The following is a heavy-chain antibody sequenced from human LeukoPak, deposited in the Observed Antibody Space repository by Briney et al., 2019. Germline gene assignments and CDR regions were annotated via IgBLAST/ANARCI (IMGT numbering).Heavy chain of an antibody. J-gene: IGHJ6*02. V-gene: IGHV3-23*01. Sequence: GGSLRLSCAASGLTASHNVNNAMSWVRHAQGKGLEWVSGITTSGSTYYADSVKGRFTISRENSNNTLYLHMDSLRADDTAVYYCATAPVWNYYYGLDVWGQGTTVTVSS. CDR3: ATAPVWNYYYGLDV. CDR2: ITTSGST. D-gene: IGHD2-21*01. CDR1: GLTASHNVNNA.